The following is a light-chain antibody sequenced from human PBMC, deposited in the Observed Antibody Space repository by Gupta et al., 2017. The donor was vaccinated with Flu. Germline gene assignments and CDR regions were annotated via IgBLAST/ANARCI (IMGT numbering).Light chain of an antibody. CDR2: WTS. Sequence: LGPRAPINCTSTQRLSVKSNSRNYLARYKKKLGRPPKLLCSWTSTRESGVPDRFKGSGSGTDFTLTLSSLQAEDVAVYFCQQYYATLALTLGGGTQVEIK. CDR1: QRLSVKSNSRNY. CDR3: QQYYATLALT. J-gene: IGKJ4*01. V-gene: IGKV4-1*01.